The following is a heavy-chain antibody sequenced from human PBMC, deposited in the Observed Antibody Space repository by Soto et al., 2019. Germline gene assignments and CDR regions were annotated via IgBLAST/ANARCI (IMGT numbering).Heavy chain of an antibody. CDR1: GFTFSSYG. CDR3: ARDLDYYGSGSYPAFDY. CDR2: IWYDGSNK. J-gene: IGHJ4*02. Sequence: GGSLRLSCAASGFTFSSYGMHWVRQAPGKGLEWVAVIWYDGSNKYYADSVKGRFTISRDNSKNTLYLQMNSLRAEDTAVYYCARDLDYYGSGSYPAFDYWGQGTLVTVSS. V-gene: IGHV3-33*01. D-gene: IGHD3-10*01.